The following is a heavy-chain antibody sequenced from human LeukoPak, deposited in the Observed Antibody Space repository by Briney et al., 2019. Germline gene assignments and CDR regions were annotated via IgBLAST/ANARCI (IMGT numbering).Heavy chain of an antibody. V-gene: IGHV1-69*05. CDR3: ARDPYDFWSGYPSNWFDP. Sequence: SVKVSCKASGGTFSSYAISWVRQAPGQGLEWMGGIIPIFGTANYAQKFQGRVTITTDESTSTAYMELSSLRSEDTAVYYCARDPYDFWSGYPSNWFDPWGQGTLVTVSS. CDR2: IIPIFGTA. CDR1: GGTFSSYA. D-gene: IGHD3-3*01. J-gene: IGHJ5*02.